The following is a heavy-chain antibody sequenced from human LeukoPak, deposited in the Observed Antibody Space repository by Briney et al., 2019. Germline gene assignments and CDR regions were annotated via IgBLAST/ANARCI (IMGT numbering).Heavy chain of an antibody. CDR2: IKQDGSEK. D-gene: IGHD5-18*01. CDR3: ARCRRGYSYGYYYGMDV. Sequence: GGSLRLSCAASGFTFSSYWMSWVRQAPGKGLVWVANIKQDGSEKYYVDSVKGRFTISRDNAKNSLYLQMNSLRAEDTAVYYCARCRRGYSYGYYYGMDVWGQGTTVTVSS. J-gene: IGHJ6*02. V-gene: IGHV3-7*01. CDR1: GFTFSSYW.